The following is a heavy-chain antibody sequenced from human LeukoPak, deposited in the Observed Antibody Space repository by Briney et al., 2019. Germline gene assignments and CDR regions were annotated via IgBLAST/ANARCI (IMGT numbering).Heavy chain of an antibody. CDR2: IYYSGST. D-gene: IGHD3-9*01. J-gene: IGHJ4*02. Sequence: KSSKTLSLTCTVSGGSISSYYWSWIRQPPGKGLEWIGYIYYSGSTNYNPSLKSRVTISVDTSKNQFSLKLSSVTAADTAVYYCARAPNLLHRDWFFDYWGQGTLVTVSS. CDR3: ARAPNLLHRDWFFDY. CDR1: GGSISSYY. V-gene: IGHV4-59*01.